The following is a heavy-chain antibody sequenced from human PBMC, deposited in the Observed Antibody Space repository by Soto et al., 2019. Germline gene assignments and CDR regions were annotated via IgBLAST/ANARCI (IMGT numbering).Heavy chain of an antibody. CDR2: ISYDGYNR. Sequence: GGSLGLSCVASGFAFNRYGIHWVRQAPGKGLEWVSLISYDGYNRYYADSVKDRFTISRDNSKNTLYPQMNSLRSEDTAVYYSARGYGSESYVLXYWGQGTPVXVSS. CDR3: ARGYGSESYVLXY. V-gene: IGHV3-30-3*01. CDR1: GFAFNRYG. J-gene: IGHJ4*02. D-gene: IGHD3-10*01.